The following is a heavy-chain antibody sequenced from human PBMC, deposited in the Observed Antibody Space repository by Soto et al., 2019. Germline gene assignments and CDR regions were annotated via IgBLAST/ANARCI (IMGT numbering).Heavy chain of an antibody. D-gene: IGHD5-18*01. J-gene: IGHJ4*02. CDR1: GYTFASYG. V-gene: IGHV1-18*01. CDR3: ARTSGYSYGCDY. Sequence: QVQLVQSGAEVKKPGASVKVSCKASGYTFASYGISWVRQAPGQGLEWMGWISAYNGNTNYAQKLQGXVXXXTXXSTSTAYMELRSLRSDDTAVYYCARTSGYSYGCDYWGQGTLVTVSS. CDR2: ISAYNGNT.